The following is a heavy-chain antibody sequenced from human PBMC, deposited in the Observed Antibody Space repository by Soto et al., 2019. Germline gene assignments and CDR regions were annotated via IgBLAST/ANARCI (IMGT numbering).Heavy chain of an antibody. CDR3: ARDVPTRGSCGSSPDY. Sequence: GGSLRLSCAASGFTFGSYAMSWVRQAPGKGLEWVSVVCYIGSNKYYADSVKGRFTISRDNSKNTLYLQMNSLRAEDTAVYYCARDVPTRGSCGSSPDYWGQGTLVTVSS. V-gene: IGHV3-33*08. CDR2: VCYIGSNK. D-gene: IGHD6-13*01. CDR1: GFTFGSYA. J-gene: IGHJ4*02.